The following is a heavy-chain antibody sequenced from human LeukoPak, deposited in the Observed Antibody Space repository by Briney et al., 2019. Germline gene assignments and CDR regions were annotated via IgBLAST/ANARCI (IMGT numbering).Heavy chain of an antibody. Sequence: ASVKVSCKASGYTFTSYAMHWVRQAPGQRLEWMGWINAGNGNTKYSQKFQGRVTITRDTSASTAYMELSSLRSEDTAVYYCARDRRGDIVVPAAMPFDYWGQGTLVTVSP. CDR3: ARDRRGDIVVPAAMPFDY. J-gene: IGHJ4*02. CDR2: INAGNGNT. D-gene: IGHD2-2*01. V-gene: IGHV1-3*01. CDR1: GYTFTSYA.